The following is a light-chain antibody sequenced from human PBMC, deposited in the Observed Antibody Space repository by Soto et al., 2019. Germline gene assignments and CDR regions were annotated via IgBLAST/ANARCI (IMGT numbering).Light chain of an antibody. Sequence: QLVLTQPPSESGTPGQRVTISCSGSRSNIGSNTVNWYQQLPGTAPKFLIYSNNQRPSGVPKRFSGSKSGTSASLAISGLQSEDEADYYCATWDDSLNGHVVFGGGTKVTVL. J-gene: IGLJ2*01. CDR3: ATWDDSLNGHVV. CDR2: SNN. CDR1: RSNIGSNT. V-gene: IGLV1-44*01.